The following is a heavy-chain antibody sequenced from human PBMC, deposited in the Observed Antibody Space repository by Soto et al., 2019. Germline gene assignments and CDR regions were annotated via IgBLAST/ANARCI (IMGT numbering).Heavy chain of an antibody. V-gene: IGHV1-46*01. CDR3: ARSGPGPTGRHYDSMGY. CDR2: INPSGGST. J-gene: IGHJ4*02. D-gene: IGHD3-22*01. CDR1: GYTFTSYY. Sequence: ASVKVSCKSSGYTFTSYYMHWVRQAPGQGLEWMGIINPSGGSTSYAQKFQGRVTMTRDTSTSTVYMELSSLRSEDTAVYYCARSGPGPTGRHYDSMGYWGRRTRGTVSA.